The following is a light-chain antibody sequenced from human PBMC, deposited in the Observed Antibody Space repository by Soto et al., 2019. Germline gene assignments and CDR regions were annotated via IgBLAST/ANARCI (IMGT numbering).Light chain of an antibody. V-gene: IGKV1-5*03. CDR1: QSISSW. J-gene: IGKJ1*01. CDR3: QQYNSYPWT. CDR2: KAS. Sequence: DIQMTQSPSTLSASFGDRVTITCRASQSISSWLAWYQQKPGRAPKLLIYKASSLQSGVPSRFRGSGSGTEFTLTISSLQPDDFETDYCQQYNSYPWTFGQGTKVDIK.